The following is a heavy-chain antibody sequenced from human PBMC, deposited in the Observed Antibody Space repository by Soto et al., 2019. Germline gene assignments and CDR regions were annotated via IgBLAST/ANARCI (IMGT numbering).Heavy chain of an antibody. CDR2: ISHDGNSH. D-gene: IGHD3-22*01. CDR1: GFSFSNYG. V-gene: IGHV3-30*18. CDR3: VKAQERSAQYFAVVITAFDF. Sequence: GGSLRLSCEGSGFSFSNYGIHWVRQAPGKGLEWVAVISHDGNSHHLADSVRGRFTISRDNSKNTVFLHMTSLRREDSAVYHCVKAQERSAQYFAVVITAFDFWGQGTTVTVSS. J-gene: IGHJ6*02.